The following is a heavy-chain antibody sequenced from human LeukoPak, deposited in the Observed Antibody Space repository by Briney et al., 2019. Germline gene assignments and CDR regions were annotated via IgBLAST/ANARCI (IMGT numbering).Heavy chain of an antibody. V-gene: IGHV3-21*01. CDR3: AREINIDY. CDR1: GFSFSAYT. J-gene: IGHJ4*02. CDR2: ISSSGSYI. D-gene: IGHD5-24*01. Sequence: GGSLRLSCAASGFSFSAYTMNWVRQAPGKGLEWVSSISSSGSYIYFADSVKGRFTISRDNAKNSLYLQMNSLRAEDTAVYYCAREINIDYWGQGTLVTVSA.